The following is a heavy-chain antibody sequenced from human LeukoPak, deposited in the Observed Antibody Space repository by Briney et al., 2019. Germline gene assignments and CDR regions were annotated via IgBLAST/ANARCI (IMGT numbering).Heavy chain of an antibody. Sequence: SETLSLTCTVSDGSINGYYWSWTRQPPGKGLDWIGYMYSGGTTNYSPSLKSRVTISEDMSKNQCSLKLTSVTAADTAVYYCARHSGHSSTNDAFDIWGQGTMVIVSS. CDR2: MYSGGTT. V-gene: IGHV4-59*01. D-gene: IGHD6-13*01. CDR1: DGSINGYY. CDR3: ARHSGHSSTNDAFDI. J-gene: IGHJ3*02.